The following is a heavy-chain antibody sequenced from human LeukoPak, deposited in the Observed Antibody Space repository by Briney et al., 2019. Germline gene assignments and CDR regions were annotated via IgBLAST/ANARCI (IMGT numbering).Heavy chain of an antibody. CDR2: IIPILGIA. CDR1: GGTFSSYA. V-gene: IGHV1-69*04. Sequence: GASVKVSCKASGGTFSSYAISWVRQAPGQGLEWMGRIIPILGIANYAQKFQGRVTITADKSTSTAYMELSSLRSEDTAVYYCARDLWGSDTAMVTLGVWGQGTLVTVSS. J-gene: IGHJ4*02. CDR3: ARDLWGSDTAMVTLGV. D-gene: IGHD5-18*01.